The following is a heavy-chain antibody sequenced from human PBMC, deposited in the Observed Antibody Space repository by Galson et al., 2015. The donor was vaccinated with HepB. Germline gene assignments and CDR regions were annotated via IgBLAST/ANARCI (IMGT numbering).Heavy chain of an antibody. CDR3: ARGLWVGEDPSHFDS. CDR2: IYPSDSDT. D-gene: IGHD3-16*01. CDR1: GYSFTSYW. J-gene: IGHJ4*02. Sequence: QSGAEVKKPGESLKISCKGSGYSFTSYWIGWVRQMPGKGLEWMGGIYPSDSDTRYSPSFQGQVTISADKSISTAYLQWSSLKASDIAMYYWARGLWVGEDPSHFDSWGQGTLVTASS. V-gene: IGHV5-51*01.